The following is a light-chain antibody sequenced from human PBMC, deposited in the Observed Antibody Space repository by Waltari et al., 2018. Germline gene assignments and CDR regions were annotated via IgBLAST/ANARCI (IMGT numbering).Light chain of an antibody. CDR1: HTLLSKNNNF. CDR2: WAS. Sequence: EMLMTQYPDFMAVSSGERVTINCKSSHTLLSKNNNFLACFQHKPGQPPKLLISWASIRESGVPDRFSGSGSGTDFTLTISSLQAEDVATYYCQQYYGAPLTFGGGTKVEIK. V-gene: IGKV4-1*01. J-gene: IGKJ4*01. CDR3: QQYYGAPLT.